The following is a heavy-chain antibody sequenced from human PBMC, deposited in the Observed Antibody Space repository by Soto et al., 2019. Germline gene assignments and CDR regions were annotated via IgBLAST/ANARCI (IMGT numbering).Heavy chain of an antibody. J-gene: IGHJ5*02. CDR3: AHLSGVFWSGYYSWFDP. CDR2: IYWDDDK. D-gene: IGHD3-3*01. CDR1: GFSLSTSGVG. Sequence: QITLKESGPTLVKPTQTLTLTCTFSGFSLSTSGVGVGWIRQPPGKALEWLALIYWDDDKRYSPSLKSRLTITKDTSKNQVVLTITNMDPVDTATYYCAHLSGVFWSGYYSWFDPWGQGTLVTVSS. V-gene: IGHV2-5*02.